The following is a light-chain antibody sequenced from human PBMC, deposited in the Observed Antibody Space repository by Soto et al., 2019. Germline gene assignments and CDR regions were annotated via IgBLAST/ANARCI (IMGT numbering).Light chain of an antibody. V-gene: IGKV1-39*01. Sequence: DIQMTQSPSSLSASVGDRVTITCRASQTIKNYVGWYQQKPGKAPNLLIYAASSLQRGVPSRFSGSGSGTYFTLTISSLQPEDFATYYCQLSYSTPITFGQGTRLEIK. CDR2: AAS. CDR3: QLSYSTPIT. CDR1: QTIKNY. J-gene: IGKJ5*01.